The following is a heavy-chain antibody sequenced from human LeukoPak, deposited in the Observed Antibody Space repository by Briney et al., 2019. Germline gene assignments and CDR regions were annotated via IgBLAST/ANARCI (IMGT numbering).Heavy chain of an antibody. J-gene: IGHJ4*02. CDR3: ARAHVPAAMDY. Sequence: GGSLRLSCAASGFTFSSYWKSWVRQAPGKGLEWVANIKQDGSEKYYVDSVKGRFTISRDNAKNSLYLQMNSLRAEDTAVYYCARAHVPAAMDYWGQGTLVTVSS. V-gene: IGHV3-7*03. D-gene: IGHD2-2*01. CDR2: IKQDGSEK. CDR1: GFTFSSYW.